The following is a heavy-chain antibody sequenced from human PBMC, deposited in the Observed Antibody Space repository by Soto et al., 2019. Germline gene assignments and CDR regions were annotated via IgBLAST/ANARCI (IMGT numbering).Heavy chain of an antibody. CDR2: IFHDGST. Sequence: QVHLQESGPGLVKPSGTLSLTCAVSGASISSGSWWSWVRQPPGKGLEWIGEIFHDGSTNYNPSLKSRVTMSVDKSKNYFSLDLTSVTAADTALYYCARDEYNDSSDWGQGTLVTVSS. V-gene: IGHV4-4*02. J-gene: IGHJ4*02. D-gene: IGHD1-1*01. CDR3: ARDEYNDSSD. CDR1: GASISSGSW.